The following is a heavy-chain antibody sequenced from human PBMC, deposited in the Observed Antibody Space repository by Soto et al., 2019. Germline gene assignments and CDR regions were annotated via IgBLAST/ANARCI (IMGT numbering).Heavy chain of an antibody. CDR1: GFTFSSYA. V-gene: IGHV3-23*01. CDR2: ISGSGGST. CDR3: AKPPGLLFDY. J-gene: IGHJ4*02. Sequence: EVQLLESGGGLVQPGGSLRLSCEASGFTFSSYAMSWFRQAPGKGLEWVSAISGSGGSTYYADSVKGRFTISRDNSKNTLYLQMNSLRAEVTAVYYCAKPPGLLFDYWGQGTLVTVSS. D-gene: IGHD3-22*01.